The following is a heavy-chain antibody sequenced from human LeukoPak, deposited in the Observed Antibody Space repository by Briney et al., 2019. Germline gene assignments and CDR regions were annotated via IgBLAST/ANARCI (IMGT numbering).Heavy chain of an antibody. CDR1: GFTFRTYG. J-gene: IGHJ4*01. V-gene: IGHV3-48*04. D-gene: IGHD2-2*01. Sequence: PGGSLRLSCAASGFTFRTYGMNWVRQASGKGLEWISYINSNSDTVHYSNSVEGRFTISRDNAKNSLYLQMNSLRAEDTAMYYCARDTRGESDYWGHGTLVTVSS. CDR2: INSNSDTV. CDR3: ARDTRGESDY.